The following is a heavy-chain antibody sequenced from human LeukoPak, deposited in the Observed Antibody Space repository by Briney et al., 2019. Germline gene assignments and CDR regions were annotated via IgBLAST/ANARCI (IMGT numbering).Heavy chain of an antibody. CDR1: GGSISSYY. J-gene: IGHJ4*02. CDR3: AGPYGGYGGDY. V-gene: IGHV4-59*08. Sequence: SETLSLTCTVSGGSISSYYWSWIRQPPGKGLEWIGYIYYSGSTNYNPSLKSRVTISVDTSKNQFSLKLSSVTAADTAVYYCAGPYGGYGGDYWGQGTLVTVSS. CDR2: IYYSGST. D-gene: IGHD5-12*01.